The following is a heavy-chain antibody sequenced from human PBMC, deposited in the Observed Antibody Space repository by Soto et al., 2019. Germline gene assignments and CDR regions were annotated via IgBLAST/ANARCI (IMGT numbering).Heavy chain of an antibody. D-gene: IGHD6-19*01. Sequence: QVQLVESGGGVVQPGRSLRLSCAASGFTFSSYGMHWVRQAPGKGLEWVAVISYDGSNKYYADSAKGRFTISRDNSKNTLYLQMNSLRAEDTAVYYCAKSIAVAGDFDYWGQGTLVTVSS. V-gene: IGHV3-30*18. CDR2: ISYDGSNK. CDR3: AKSIAVAGDFDY. J-gene: IGHJ4*02. CDR1: GFTFSSYG.